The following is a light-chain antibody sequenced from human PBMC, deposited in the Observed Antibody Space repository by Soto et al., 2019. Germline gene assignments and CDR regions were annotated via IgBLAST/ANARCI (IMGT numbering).Light chain of an antibody. Sequence: EIVMTQSPATLSVSLGERATLSFSASQSVSNNYLAWYQQKPGQAPRLLIYAASSRATGIPDRFSGGGSGTDFTLTISRLEPEDFAVYYCQQYGSSLFSFGPGTKVDIK. CDR2: AAS. V-gene: IGKV3-20*01. CDR3: QQYGSSLFS. J-gene: IGKJ3*01. CDR1: QSVSNNY.